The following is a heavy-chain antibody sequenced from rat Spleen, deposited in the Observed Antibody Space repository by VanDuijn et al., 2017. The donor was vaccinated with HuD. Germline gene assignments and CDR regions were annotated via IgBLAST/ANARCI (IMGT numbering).Heavy chain of an antibody. Sequence: QVQLKESGPGLVQPSQTLSLTCTVSGFSLSNYGVIWVRQPPGKGLEWMGVIWGNGNANYDAALKSRLSISRDTSKSQVFLKMNNRQTEDTAMYFCARADTMAAMGHYWGQGVMVTVSS. J-gene: IGHJ2*01. D-gene: IGHD1-2*01. CDR3: ARADTMAAMGHY. CDR1: GFSLSNYG. V-gene: IGHV2S61*01. CDR2: IWGNGNA.